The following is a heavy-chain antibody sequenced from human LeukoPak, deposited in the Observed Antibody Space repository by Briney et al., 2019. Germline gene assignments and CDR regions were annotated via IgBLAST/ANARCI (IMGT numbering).Heavy chain of an antibody. CDR1: GYTFTSYG. D-gene: IGHD2-15*01. CDR3: ARNIVVDYFDY. J-gene: IGHJ4*02. V-gene: IGHV1-18*01. CDR2: ISAYNGNT. Sequence: ASVKVSCKASGYTFTSYGISRVRQAPGQGLEWMGWISAYNGNTNYAQKLQGRVTMTTDTSTSTAYMELRGLRSDDTAVYYCARNIVVDYFDYWGQGTLVTVSS.